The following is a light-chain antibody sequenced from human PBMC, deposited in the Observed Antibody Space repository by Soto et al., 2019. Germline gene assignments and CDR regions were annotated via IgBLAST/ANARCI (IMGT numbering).Light chain of an antibody. J-gene: IGKJ2*01. CDR3: QQFGSSIPHT. CDR2: GAS. V-gene: IGKV3-20*01. Sequence: ESVMTQSPGTLSLSPGERATISCRASQVIGSRYLAWYHQKSGQAPRLLIYGASSRATGIPDRCSGSGSGTNFTLTISRLEPEEFGVYYCQQFGSSIPHTFGQGNKLEIK. CDR1: QVIGSRY.